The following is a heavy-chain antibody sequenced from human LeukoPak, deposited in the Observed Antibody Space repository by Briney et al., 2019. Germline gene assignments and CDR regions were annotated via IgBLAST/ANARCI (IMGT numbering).Heavy chain of an antibody. D-gene: IGHD6-25*01. V-gene: IGHV3-66*01. J-gene: IGHJ5*02. CDR3: ARVAAWPNWFDP. CDR2: IYSGGRT. Sequence: GGSLRLSCAASGFTVSSNYMSWLRQAPGKGLEWVSVIYSGGRTYYADSVKGRFTISRDNSKNTLYLQMNSLRAEDTAVYYCARVAAWPNWFDPWRQGTLVTVPS. CDR1: GFTVSSNY.